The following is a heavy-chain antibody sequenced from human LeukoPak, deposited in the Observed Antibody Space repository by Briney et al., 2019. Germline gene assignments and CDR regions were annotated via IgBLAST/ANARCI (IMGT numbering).Heavy chain of an antibody. J-gene: IGHJ6*02. CDR2: IRYDGSNK. Sequence: GGSLRLSCAASGFTFSSYGMHWVRQAPGKGLEWVAFIRYDGSNKYYADSVKGRFTISRDNSKNTLYLQMNSMRAEDTAVYYCAKEGCSGGSCYTYYYYGMDVWGQGTTVTVSS. V-gene: IGHV3-30*02. CDR3: AKEGCSGGSCYTYYYYGMDV. CDR1: GFTFSSYG. D-gene: IGHD2-15*01.